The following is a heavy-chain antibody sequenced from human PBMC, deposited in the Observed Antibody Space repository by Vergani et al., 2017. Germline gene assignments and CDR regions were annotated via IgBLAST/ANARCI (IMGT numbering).Heavy chain of an antibody. CDR2: IYYSGST. D-gene: IGHD5-18*01. Sequence: QVQLPESGPGLVKPSQTLSLTCTVSGGSISSGDYYWSWIRQPPGKGLEWIGYIYYSGSTYYNPSLKSRVTISVDTSKNQFSLKLSSVTAADTAVYYCARVVGDTARAQGIRFDYWGQGTLVTVSS. CDR3: ARVVGDTARAQGIRFDY. V-gene: IGHV4-30-4*01. CDR1: GGSISSGDYY. J-gene: IGHJ4*02.